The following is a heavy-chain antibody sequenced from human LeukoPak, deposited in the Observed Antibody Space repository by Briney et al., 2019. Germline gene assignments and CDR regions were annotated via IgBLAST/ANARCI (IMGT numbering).Heavy chain of an antibody. CDR1: GFTFGNAW. CDR2: IKSKTDGGTT. V-gene: IGHV3-15*01. J-gene: IGHJ4*02. Sequence: GGSLRLSCAASGFTFGNAWMSWVRQAPGKGLEWVDRIKSKTDGGTTDYAAPVKGRFTISRDDSKNTLYLQMNSLKTEDTAVYYCTTDIPPDWGQGTLVTVSS. CDR3: TTDIPPD.